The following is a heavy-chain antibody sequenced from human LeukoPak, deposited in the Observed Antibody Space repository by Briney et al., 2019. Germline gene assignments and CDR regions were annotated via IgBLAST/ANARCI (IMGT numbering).Heavy chain of an antibody. Sequence: PSETLSLTCTVSGGSISSSSYYWGWLRQPPGKGLEWIGSIYYSGSTYYNPSLKSRVTISVDTSKNQFSLKLSSVTAADTAVYYCVRGGWYHWFDPWGQGTLVTVSS. J-gene: IGHJ5*02. CDR3: VRGGWYHWFDP. V-gene: IGHV4-39*07. CDR2: IYYSGST. CDR1: GGSISSSSYY. D-gene: IGHD6-19*01.